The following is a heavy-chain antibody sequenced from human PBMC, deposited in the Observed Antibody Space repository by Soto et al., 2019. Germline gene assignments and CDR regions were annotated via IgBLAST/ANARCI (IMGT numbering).Heavy chain of an antibody. J-gene: IGHJ4*02. CDR3: AKDSGLRDGYNDY. CDR1: GFTFSSYA. Sequence: GGSLRLSCAASGFTFSSYAMSWVRQAPGKGLEWVSAISGSGGSTYYADSVKGRFTISRDNSKNTLYLQTNSLRAEDTAVYYCAKDSGLRDGYNDYWGQGTLVTVSS. CDR2: ISGSGGST. D-gene: IGHD5-12*01. V-gene: IGHV3-23*01.